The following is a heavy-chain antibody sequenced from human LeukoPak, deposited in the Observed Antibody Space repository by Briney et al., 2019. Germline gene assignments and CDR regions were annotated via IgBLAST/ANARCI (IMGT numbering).Heavy chain of an antibody. CDR1: GFTFSSYS. D-gene: IGHD1-26*01. J-gene: IGHJ4*02. CDR2: ISSSSSYI. V-gene: IGHV3-21*01. Sequence: KSGGSLRLSCAASGFTFSSYSMNWVRQAPGKGLEWVSSISSSSSYIYHADSVKGRFTISRENAKNSVYLQMNSLRAEDTAVYYCASGVLSGSPFDYWGQGTLVTVSS. CDR3: ASGVLSGSPFDY.